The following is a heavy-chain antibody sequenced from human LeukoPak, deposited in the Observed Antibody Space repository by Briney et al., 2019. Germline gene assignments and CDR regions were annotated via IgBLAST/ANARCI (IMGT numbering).Heavy chain of an antibody. CDR2: INPNSGGT. J-gene: IGHJ5*02. V-gene: IGHV1-2*02. D-gene: IGHD4-17*01. Sequence: ASVKVSCKASGYTFTGYYMHWVRQAPGQGLEWMGWINPNSGGTNYAQKSQGRVTMTRDTSISTAYMELSRLRSDDTAVYYCARDPRIRYGDREDWFDPWGQGTLVTVSS. CDR3: ARDPRIRYGDREDWFDP. CDR1: GYTFTGYY.